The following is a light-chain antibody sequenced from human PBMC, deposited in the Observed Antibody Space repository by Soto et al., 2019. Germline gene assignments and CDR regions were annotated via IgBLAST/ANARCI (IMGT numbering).Light chain of an antibody. CDR1: SSTIGAGYD. J-gene: IGLJ2*01. CDR2: GNS. V-gene: IGLV1-40*01. Sequence: QSVLTQPPSVSGAPGQRVTISCTGSSSTIGAGYDVHWYQQLPGTAPKLLIYGNSNRPSGVPDRFSGSKSGTSASLAITGLQAENEADYYGQSYDSSLSGVVFGGGTTLTVL. CDR3: QSYDSSLSGVV.